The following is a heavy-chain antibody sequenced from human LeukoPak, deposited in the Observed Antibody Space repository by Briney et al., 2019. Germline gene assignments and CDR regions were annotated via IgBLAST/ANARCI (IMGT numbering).Heavy chain of an antibody. D-gene: IGHD4-4*01. Sequence: ASVKVSCKASGYTFTGYYMHWVRQAPGQGLEWMGWINPNSGGTNYAQKFQGRVTMTRDTSISTAYMELSRLRSDDTAVYYCARDLGGYSNLNWFDPWGQGTLVTVSS. J-gene: IGHJ5*02. CDR2: INPNSGGT. CDR1: GYTFTGYY. V-gene: IGHV1-2*02. CDR3: ARDLGGYSNLNWFDP.